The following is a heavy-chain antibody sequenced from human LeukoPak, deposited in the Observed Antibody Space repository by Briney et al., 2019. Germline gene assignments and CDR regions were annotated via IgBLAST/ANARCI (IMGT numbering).Heavy chain of an antibody. CDR3: ARSPNIAAGTRGNFDY. J-gene: IGHJ4*02. D-gene: IGHD6-13*01. Sequence: GGSLRLSCAASGFTFSSYSMNWVRQAPGKGLEWVSSISSSSSYTCYADSVKGRFTISRDNAKNSLYLQMNSLRAEDTAVYYCARSPNIAAGTRGNFDYWGQGTLVTVSS. CDR2: ISSSSSYT. V-gene: IGHV3-21*01. CDR1: GFTFSSYS.